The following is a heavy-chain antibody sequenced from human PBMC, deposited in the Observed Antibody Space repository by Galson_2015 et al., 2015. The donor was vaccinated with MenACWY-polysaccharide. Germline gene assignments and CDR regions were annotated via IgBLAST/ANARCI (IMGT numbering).Heavy chain of an antibody. CDR1: GFTLSNVW. J-gene: IGHJ4*02. V-gene: IGHV3-15*01. Sequence: SLRLSCAGSGFTLSNVWMSWARQAPGKGLEWVGRMKSKSAGGTTDYAAPFKGRFTMSRDDSKNTLFLQMNSLKAEDTAVYYCTTDRGLSVRPLFASWGQGTLVTVSS. CDR3: TTDRGLSVRPLFAS. D-gene: IGHD6-6*01. CDR2: MKSKSAGGTT.